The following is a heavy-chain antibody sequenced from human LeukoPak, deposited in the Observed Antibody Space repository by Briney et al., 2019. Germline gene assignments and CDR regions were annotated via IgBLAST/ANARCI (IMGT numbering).Heavy chain of an antibody. Sequence: SETLSLTCTVSDDSITMYYWTWIRQPPGKGLEWIGYVDHTGSTNFNPSLNGRVSISRDTSKNQFSLKLSSVTAADTAVYYCARGRFGIDAFDIWGQGTMVTVSS. D-gene: IGHD3-10*01. J-gene: IGHJ3*02. CDR3: ARGRFGIDAFDI. CDR2: VDHTGST. CDR1: DDSITMYY. V-gene: IGHV4-59*08.